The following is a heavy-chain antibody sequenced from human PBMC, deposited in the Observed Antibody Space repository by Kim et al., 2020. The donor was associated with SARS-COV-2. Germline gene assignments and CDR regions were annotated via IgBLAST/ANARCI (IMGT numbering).Heavy chain of an antibody. D-gene: IGHD3-3*01. CDR1: GFTFSDYY. Sequence: GGSLRLSCAASGFTFSDYYMSWIRQAPGKGLEWVSYISSSGSTIYYADSVKGRFTISRDNAKNSLYLQMNSLRAEDTAVYYCARDFWSGYYTGSDYGMDVWGQGTTVTVSS. CDR2: ISSSGSTI. V-gene: IGHV3-11*01. J-gene: IGHJ6*02. CDR3: ARDFWSGYYTGSDYGMDV.